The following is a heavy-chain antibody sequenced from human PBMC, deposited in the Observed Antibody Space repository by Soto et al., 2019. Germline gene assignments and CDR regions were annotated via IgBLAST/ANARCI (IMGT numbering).Heavy chain of an antibody. V-gene: IGHV2-70*01. CDR1: WFSLTTPGLC. D-gene: IGHD1-1*01. Sequence: GSGPTLLNTPQTLTLTCSFAWFSLTTPGLCVSWIRQPPGEALEWLALIDWVDDKYYSPSLKTRLSISKDTSKNQVVLTMTNLDPVDTATYYCARKTIGNIDAFDVWGPGTMVTVSS. CDR2: IDWVDDK. J-gene: IGHJ3*01. CDR3: ARKTIGNIDAFDV.